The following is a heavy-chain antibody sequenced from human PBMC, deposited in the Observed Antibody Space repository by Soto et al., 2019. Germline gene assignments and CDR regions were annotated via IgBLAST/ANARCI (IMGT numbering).Heavy chain of an antibody. D-gene: IGHD3-22*01. CDR1: GFTFSSYA. Sequence: GSLRLSCAASGFTFSSYAMHWVRQAPGKGLEWVAVISYDGGNKYYADSVKGRFTISRDNSRNTLYLQMNSLRAEDTAVYYCARAAQIYYYDTSGYSSFDYWGQGTLVTVSS. CDR3: ARAAQIYYYDTSGYSSFDY. J-gene: IGHJ4*02. V-gene: IGHV3-30-3*01. CDR2: ISYDGGNK.